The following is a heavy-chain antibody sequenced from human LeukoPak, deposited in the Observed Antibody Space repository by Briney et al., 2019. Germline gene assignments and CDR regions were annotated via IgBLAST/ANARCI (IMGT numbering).Heavy chain of an antibody. CDR3: AAPSRIQLDY. D-gene: IGHD5-18*01. J-gene: IGHJ4*02. Sequence: SVKVSCKASGFTFTSSAVQWVRQARGRRLEWIGWIVVGSGNTNYAQMFQGRVTITRGMSTSTAYMELSSLRSEDTAVYYCAAPSRIQLDYWGQGTLVTVSS. V-gene: IGHV1-58*01. CDR2: IVVGSGNT. CDR1: GFTFTSSA.